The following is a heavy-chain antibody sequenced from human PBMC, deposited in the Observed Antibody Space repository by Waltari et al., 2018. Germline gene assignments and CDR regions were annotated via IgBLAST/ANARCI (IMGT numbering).Heavy chain of an antibody. Sequence: QVQLVQSGAEVKKPGSSVKVSCKASGGTFSSYTISWVRPAPGPGLEWMGRIIPILGIANYAQKFQGRVTITADKSTSTAYMELSSLRSEDTAVYYCARDPGGDIVVVPAAIPYEDYWGQGTLVTVSS. V-gene: IGHV1-69*08. D-gene: IGHD2-2*01. CDR3: ARDPGGDIVVVPAAIPYEDY. CDR1: GGTFSSYT. CDR2: IIPILGIA. J-gene: IGHJ4*02.